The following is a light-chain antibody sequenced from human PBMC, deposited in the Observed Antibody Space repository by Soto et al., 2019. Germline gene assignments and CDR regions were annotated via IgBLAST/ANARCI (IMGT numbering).Light chain of an antibody. CDR2: GVT. V-gene: IGLV2-23*02. CDR1: SSDVGSYNL. CDR3: CSYVASGTFDVA. Sequence: QSALTQPASASGSPGQSITISCTGTSSDVGSYNLVSWYQQRPGKAPKLLIYGVTKRPSGIPHRFSASKSGSTASLTISGLQAEDEADYYCCSYVASGTFDVAFGGGTKLTVL. J-gene: IGLJ2*01.